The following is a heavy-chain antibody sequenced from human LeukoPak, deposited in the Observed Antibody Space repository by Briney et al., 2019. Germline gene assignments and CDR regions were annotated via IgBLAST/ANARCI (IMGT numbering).Heavy chain of an antibody. CDR3: AKDGQWDPRYFDY. CDR1: GFTFSSYA. Sequence: GGSLRLSCAASGFTFSSYAMNWVRQAPGKGLEWVSGISGGGGSTYYADSVKGRFTISRDNSNNTLYLQVNSLRAEDTAVYYCAKDGQWDPRYFDYWGQGTLVTVFS. J-gene: IGHJ4*02. V-gene: IGHV3-23*01. D-gene: IGHD1-26*01. CDR2: ISGGGGST.